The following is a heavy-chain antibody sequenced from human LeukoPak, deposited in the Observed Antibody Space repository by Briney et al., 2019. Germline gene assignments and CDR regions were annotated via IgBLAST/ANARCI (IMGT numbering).Heavy chain of an antibody. J-gene: IGHJ4*02. Sequence: GGSLRLSCAASGFTFRSYAMSWVRQAPGKGLEWVSAISSSGGSTYHADSVRGRFTISRDNSKNTQYLQMNSLRVEDTAVYYCAKESPGDLDYWGQGTLVTVSS. V-gene: IGHV3-23*01. CDR1: GFTFRSYA. D-gene: IGHD3-16*01. CDR2: ISSSGGST. CDR3: AKESPGDLDY.